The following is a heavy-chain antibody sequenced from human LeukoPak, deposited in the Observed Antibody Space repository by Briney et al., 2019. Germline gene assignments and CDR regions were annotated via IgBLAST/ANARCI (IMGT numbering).Heavy chain of an antibody. Sequence: GASVKVSCKASGYTFTSYGISWVRQAPGQGLEWMGWISAYNGNTNYAQKLQGRVTMTTDTSTSTAYMELRSLRSDDTAVYYCATITFGGVIASTDAFDIWGQGTTVTVSS. V-gene: IGHV1-18*01. D-gene: IGHD3-16*02. CDR3: ATITFGGVIASTDAFDI. J-gene: IGHJ3*02. CDR2: ISAYNGNT. CDR1: GYTFTSYG.